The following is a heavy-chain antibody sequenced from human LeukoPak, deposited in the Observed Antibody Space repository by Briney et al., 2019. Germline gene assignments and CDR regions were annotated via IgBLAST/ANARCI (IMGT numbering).Heavy chain of an antibody. D-gene: IGHD5-12*01. Sequence: SETLSLTCTVSGGSISSSNYCWDWIRQPPGKGLEWIGSLCYSGNTYQNPSLKSRLTISGDTSQNQFSLRLSSVTAADMAVYYCTTRYGDHDYVDYWGQGTLVTVSS. J-gene: IGHJ4*02. CDR1: GGSISSSNYC. CDR3: TTRYGDHDYVDY. CDR2: LCYSGNT. V-gene: IGHV4-39*01.